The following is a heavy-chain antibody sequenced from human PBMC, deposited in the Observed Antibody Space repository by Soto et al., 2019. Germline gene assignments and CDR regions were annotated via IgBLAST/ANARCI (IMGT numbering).Heavy chain of an antibody. CDR1: GFTFSDYA. CDR2: ISGSGGST. V-gene: IGHV3-23*01. J-gene: IGHJ3*02. Sequence: GGSLRLSCAAAGFTFSDYAMSRVRQAPGTGLEWVSAISGSGGSTYYADSVKGRFTISRDNSKNTLYLQMNSLRAEDTAVYYCAKDQRAYYDFWYDAFDIWGQGTMVTVSS. D-gene: IGHD3-3*01. CDR3: AKDQRAYYDFWYDAFDI.